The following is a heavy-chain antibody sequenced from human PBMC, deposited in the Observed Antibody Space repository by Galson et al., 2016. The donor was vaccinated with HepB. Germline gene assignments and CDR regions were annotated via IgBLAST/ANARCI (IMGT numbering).Heavy chain of an antibody. Sequence: SLRLSCAASGFTFSRYAMSWVRQAPGKGQEWVSTISGNGGSTYYADSVKGRFTISTDNSKNTLYLQMNGLRADDTAVYYCAKIIMVQGGFYFYGMNVWGQGTPVTVSS. CDR1: GFTFSRYA. CDR2: ISGNGGST. CDR3: AKIIMVQGGFYFYGMNV. D-gene: IGHD3-10*01. V-gene: IGHV3-23*01. J-gene: IGHJ6*02.